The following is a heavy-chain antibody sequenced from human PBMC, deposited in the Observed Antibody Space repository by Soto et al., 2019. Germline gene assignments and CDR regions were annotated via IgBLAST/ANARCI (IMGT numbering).Heavy chain of an antibody. V-gene: IGHV3-33*01. D-gene: IGHD2-15*01. CDR2: IWYDGSNK. Sequence: QVQLVESGGGVVQPGRSLRLSCAASGFTFSTYGMHWVRQAPGKGLEWVEVIWYDGSNKNYADSVKGRFTISRDNSTNTLYLQMNSLRAEDTAVYYCARGGYCSGGSCPYFDYWGQGTLVTVSS. CDR3: ARGGYCSGGSCPYFDY. J-gene: IGHJ4*02. CDR1: GFTFSTYG.